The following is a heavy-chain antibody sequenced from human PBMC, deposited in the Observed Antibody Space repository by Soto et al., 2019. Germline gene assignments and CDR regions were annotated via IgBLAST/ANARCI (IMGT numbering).Heavy chain of an antibody. Sequence: QLQLQESGPGLVKPSETLSLTCAVSGGSISGSSGYYWAWIRQPPGKGLEWVGSVYYTGDTYDGPSGKSLVSLAVDTSKNQFSLKLSAVTAADTAVYYCARHPNSVWLGFWGQGIRFPVSS. J-gene: IGHJ4*02. CDR3: ARHPNSVWLGF. CDR2: VYYTGDT. CDR1: GGSISGSSGYY. D-gene: IGHD1-26*01. V-gene: IGHV4-39*01.